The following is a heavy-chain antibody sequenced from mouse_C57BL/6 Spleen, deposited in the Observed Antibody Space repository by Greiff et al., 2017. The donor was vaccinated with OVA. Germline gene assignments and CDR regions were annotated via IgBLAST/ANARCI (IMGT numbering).Heavy chain of an antibody. CDR1: GFTFSSYA. J-gene: IGHJ4*01. V-gene: IGHV5-9-1*02. CDR3: TRDEGLRRSYYAMDY. D-gene: IGHD2-4*01. CDR2: ISSGGDYI. Sequence: EVKVVESGEGLVKPGGSLKLSCAASGFTFSSYAMSWVRQTPEKRLEWVAYISSGGDYIYYADTVKGRFTISRDNARNTLYLQMSSLKSEDTAMYYCTRDEGLRRSYYAMDYWGQGTSVTVSS.